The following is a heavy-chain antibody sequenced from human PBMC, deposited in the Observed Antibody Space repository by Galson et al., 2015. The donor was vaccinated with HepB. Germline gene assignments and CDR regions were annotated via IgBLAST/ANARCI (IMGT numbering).Heavy chain of an antibody. CDR2: INPNSGAT. D-gene: IGHD6-13*01. Sequence: SVKVSCKASGYTFTGYYIHWVRQAPGQGLEWMGWINPNSGATNYAQKFQGRVTMTRDTSISTAYMELSRLRSDDTAIYYCVSESAAGTGFDYWGQGTLVTVSS. J-gene: IGHJ4*02. CDR1: GYTFTGYY. CDR3: VSESAAGTGFDY. V-gene: IGHV1-2*02.